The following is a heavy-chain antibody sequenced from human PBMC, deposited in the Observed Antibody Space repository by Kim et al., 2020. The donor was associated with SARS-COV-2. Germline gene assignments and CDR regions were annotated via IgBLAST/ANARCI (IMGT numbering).Heavy chain of an antibody. CDR3: ARQALRGYYDSSGPHI. J-gene: IGHJ4*02. D-gene: IGHD3-22*01. V-gene: IGHV4-39*01. CDR1: GGSISSSSYY. CDR2: IYYSGST. Sequence: SETLSLTCTVSGGSISSSSYYWGWIRQPPGKGLEWIGSIYYSGSTYYNPSLKSRVTISVDTSKNQFSLKLSSVTAADTAVYYCARQALRGYYDSSGPHIWGQGTLVTVSS.